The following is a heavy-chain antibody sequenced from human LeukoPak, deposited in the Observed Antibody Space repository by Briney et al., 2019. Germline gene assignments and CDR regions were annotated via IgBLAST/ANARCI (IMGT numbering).Heavy chain of an antibody. Sequence: GASVKVSCKASGYTFTGYYMHWVRQAPGQGLEWMGWINPNSGGTNYAQKFQGRVTMTRDTSISTAYMELSRLRSDDTAVYYCALPRWYQLLHDFGVHNYGMDVWGQGTTVTVSS. V-gene: IGHV1-2*02. CDR1: GYTFTGYY. CDR3: ALPRWYQLLHDFGVHNYGMDV. J-gene: IGHJ6*02. D-gene: IGHD2-2*01. CDR2: INPNSGGT.